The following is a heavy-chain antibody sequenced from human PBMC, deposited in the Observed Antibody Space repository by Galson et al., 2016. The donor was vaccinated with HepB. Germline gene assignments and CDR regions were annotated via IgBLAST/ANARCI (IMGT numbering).Heavy chain of an antibody. V-gene: IGHV4-39*01. CDR1: GGSINNDNHC. CDR3: ARNNSGWYTFAS. J-gene: IGHJ5*01. Sequence: SETLSLTCIVSGGSINNDNHCWGWIRQPPGKGLEWIGSIYYSGNIHYNPSLNSRVTISVDTSKNQFSLRLTSVTASDTAIYYCARNNSGWYTFASWGQGTLVTVSS. CDR2: IYYSGNI. D-gene: IGHD6-19*01.